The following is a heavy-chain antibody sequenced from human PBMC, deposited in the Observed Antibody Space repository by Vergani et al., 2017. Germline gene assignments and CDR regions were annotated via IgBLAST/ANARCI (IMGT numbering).Heavy chain of an antibody. CDR2: IYHSGGA. Sequence: QVRLQESGPGLVKPSETLSLTCTVSGGSITSSSYYWGWIRQPPGKGLEWIGNIYHSGGAYYNPSLKGRVTISVDTSKNQFSLKLTSVTAADTAVYYCATGAGPFDIWGQGTLVTVSS. CDR3: ATGAGPFDI. CDR1: GGSITSSSYY. J-gene: IGHJ4*02. V-gene: IGHV4-39*07. D-gene: IGHD7-27*01.